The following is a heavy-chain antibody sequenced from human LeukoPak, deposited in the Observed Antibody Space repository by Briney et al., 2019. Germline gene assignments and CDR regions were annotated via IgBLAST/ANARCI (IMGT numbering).Heavy chain of an antibody. J-gene: IGHJ4*02. CDR2: INHSGST. Sequence: KPSETLSLTCAVYGGSFSGYYWSWIRQPPGKGLEWIGEINHSGSTNYNPSLKSRVTISVDTSKNQFSLKLSSVTAADTAVYYCARGRRGPDYWGQGTLVTVSS. CDR3: ARGRRGPDY. D-gene: IGHD3-10*01. CDR1: GGSFSGYY. V-gene: IGHV4-34*01.